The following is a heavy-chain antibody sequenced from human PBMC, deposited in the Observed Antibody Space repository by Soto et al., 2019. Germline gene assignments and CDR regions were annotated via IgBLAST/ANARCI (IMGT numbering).Heavy chain of an antibody. V-gene: IGHV3-23*01. J-gene: IGHJ4*02. Sequence: GGSLRLSCAASGFTFSTYAMNWVRQAPGKGLEWVSGISGSGDSTYYADSVKGRFAVSRDNSKNTLYLQMNSLRAEDTAVFYCAKERSSGWSFDYWGQGTLVTVSS. D-gene: IGHD6-19*01. CDR1: GFTFSTYA. CDR2: ISGSGDST. CDR3: AKERSSGWSFDY.